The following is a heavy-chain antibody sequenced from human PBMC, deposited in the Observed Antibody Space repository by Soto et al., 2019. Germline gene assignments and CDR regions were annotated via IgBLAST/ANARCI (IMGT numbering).Heavy chain of an antibody. D-gene: IGHD3-16*01. J-gene: IGHJ4*02. CDR1: GFTFSSYW. Sequence: GGSLRLSCAASGFTFSSYWMSWVRQAPGKGLEWVANIKQDGSEKYYVDSVKGRFTISRDNAKNSLYLQMNSLRVEDTAVYYCAKDLSWGQCDYWGQGTLVTVSS. CDR2: IKQDGSEK. CDR3: AKDLSWGQCDY. V-gene: IGHV3-7*04.